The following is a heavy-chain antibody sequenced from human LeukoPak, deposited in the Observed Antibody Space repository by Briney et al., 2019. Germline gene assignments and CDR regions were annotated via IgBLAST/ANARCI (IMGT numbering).Heavy chain of an antibody. D-gene: IGHD6-19*01. CDR1: GGSFSGYY. Sequence: SETLSLTCAVYGGSFSGYYWSWIRQPPGKGLEWIGEINHSGSTYYNPSLKSRVTISVDTSKNQFSLKLSSVTAADTAVYYCARRLAVAGPDFDYWGQGTLVTVSS. CDR2: INHSGST. V-gene: IGHV4-34*01. J-gene: IGHJ4*02. CDR3: ARRLAVAGPDFDY.